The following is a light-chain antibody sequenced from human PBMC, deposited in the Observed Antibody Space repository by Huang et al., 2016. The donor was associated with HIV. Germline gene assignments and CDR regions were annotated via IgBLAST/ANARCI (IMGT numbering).Light chain of an antibody. CDR1: QSVNTH. J-gene: IGKJ2*01. V-gene: IGKV3-15*01. CDR3: QQYNKGPPEYT. CDR2: APS. Sequence: VMMSQSPANLAASPGERVTLPCGASQSVNTHLAWYQQKPGQPPRLLISAPSTKANGVPARFAGSGSGTEFTLTIDSLQSDDFAVYYCQQYNKGPPEYTFGQGTRLEIK.